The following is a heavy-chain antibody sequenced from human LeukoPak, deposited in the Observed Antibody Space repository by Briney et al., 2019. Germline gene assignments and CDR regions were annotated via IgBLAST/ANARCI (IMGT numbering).Heavy chain of an antibody. CDR1: GLTVSSNY. CDR2: IYAGGTT. D-gene: IGHD2-2*01. V-gene: IGHV3-53*01. CDR3: AKMHCSTTSCPYYMDV. J-gene: IGHJ6*03. Sequence: PGGSLRLSCAASGLTVSSNYMSWVRQAPGKGLEWVSVIYAGGTTYYADSVKGRSTISRDKDTLYLQMNSLRVEDTAVYYCAKMHCSTTSCPYYMDVWGNGTTVTVSS.